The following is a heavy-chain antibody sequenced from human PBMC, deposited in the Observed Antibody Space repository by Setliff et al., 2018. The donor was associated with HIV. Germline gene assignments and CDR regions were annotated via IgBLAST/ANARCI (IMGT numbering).Heavy chain of an antibody. D-gene: IGHD3-22*01. J-gene: IGHJ5*02. CDR3: ARGRTYDSSIYFGNWFDP. CDR2: INPNSGGT. V-gene: IGHV1-2*02. Sequence: ASVKVSCKASGYTLAGYFMHWVRQAPGQGLEWMGWINPNSGGTNSAQKFQGRVAVTRDTSISTAYMELRRVRSDDTAVYFCARGRTYDSSIYFGNWFDPWGQGTLVTVSS. CDR1: GYTLAGYF.